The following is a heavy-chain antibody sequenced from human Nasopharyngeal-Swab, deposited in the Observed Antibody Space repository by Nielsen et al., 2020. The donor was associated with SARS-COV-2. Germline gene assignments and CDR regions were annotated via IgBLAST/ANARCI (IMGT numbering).Heavy chain of an antibody. V-gene: IGHV1-18*01. J-gene: IGHJ6*02. CDR2: ISAYNGNT. Sequence: ASVKVSCKASGYTFTRYGISWVRQAPGQGLEWMGWISAYNGNTNYAQKLQGRVTMTTDTSTSTAYMELRSLRSDDTAVYYCARGGWLQLPYYYGMDVWGQGNTVTVSS. CDR3: ARGGWLQLPYYYGMDV. CDR1: GYTFTRYG. D-gene: IGHD5-24*01.